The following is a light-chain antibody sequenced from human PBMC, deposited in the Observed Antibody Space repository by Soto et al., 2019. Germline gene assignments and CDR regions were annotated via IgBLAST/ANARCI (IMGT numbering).Light chain of an antibody. Sequence: QPVLTQPPSASGTPGQRVTISCSGSSSNIGGNTVNWYQHLPGTAPKLLIYTNSQRPSGVPDRFSGSKSGASASLAISGLQSEDEADYYCAAWDDSLNGPVFGGGTQLTVL. V-gene: IGLV1-44*01. J-gene: IGLJ2*01. CDR3: AAWDDSLNGPV. CDR2: TNS. CDR1: SSNIGGNT.